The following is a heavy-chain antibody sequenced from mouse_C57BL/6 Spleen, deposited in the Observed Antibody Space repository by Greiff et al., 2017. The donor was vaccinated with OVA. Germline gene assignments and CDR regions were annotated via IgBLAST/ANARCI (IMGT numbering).Heavy chain of an antibody. V-gene: IGHV1-72*01. CDR2: IDPNSGGT. J-gene: IGHJ4*01. D-gene: IGHD6-1*01. CDR3: ARSSALAYYAMDY. CDR1: GYTFTSYW. Sequence: VQLQQSGAELVKPGASVKLSCKASGYTFTSYWMHWVKQRPGRGLEWIGRIDPNSGGTKYNEKFKSKATLTVDKPSSTAYMQLSSLTSDDSAVYYCARSSALAYYAMDYWGQGTSVTVSS.